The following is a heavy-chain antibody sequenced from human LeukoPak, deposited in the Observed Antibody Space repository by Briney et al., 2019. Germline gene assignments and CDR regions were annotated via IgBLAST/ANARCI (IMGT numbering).Heavy chain of an antibody. CDR1: GFIFTTYA. CDR3: ARGDDYGGLFDY. CDR2: ISASGHNT. J-gene: IGHJ4*02. Sequence: GGSLRLSCAASGFIFTTYAMSWVRQAPETGLEWVSAISASGHNTYYADSVKGRFTISRDNPKNTLYLQMNSLRADDTAVYYCARGDDYGGLFDYWGQGTLVTVSS. D-gene: IGHD4-23*01. V-gene: IGHV3-23*01.